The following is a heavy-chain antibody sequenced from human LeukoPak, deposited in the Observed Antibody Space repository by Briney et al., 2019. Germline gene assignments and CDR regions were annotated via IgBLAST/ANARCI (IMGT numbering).Heavy chain of an antibody. Sequence: GGSLRLSCTASGFTFSSYGMSWVRQAPGKGLEWVSAISGSGGSTYYADSVKGRFAISRDNSKNTLYLQMNSLRAEDTAVYYCAKGSGGVVVITPLFGYWGQGTLVTVSS. CDR1: GFTFSSYG. J-gene: IGHJ4*02. CDR2: ISGSGGST. CDR3: AKGSGGVVVITPLFGY. D-gene: IGHD3-22*01. V-gene: IGHV3-23*01.